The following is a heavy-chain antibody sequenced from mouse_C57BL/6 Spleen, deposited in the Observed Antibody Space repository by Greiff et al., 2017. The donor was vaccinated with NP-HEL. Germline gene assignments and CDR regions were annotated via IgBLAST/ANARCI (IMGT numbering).Heavy chain of an antibody. J-gene: IGHJ3*01. CDR3: AIGRAYYDYDRFAY. Sequence: EVQLQQSGPELVKPGASVKIPCKASGYTFTDYNMDWVKQSHGKSLEWIGDINPNNGGTIYNQKFKGKATVTVDKSSSTAYMELRSLTSEDTAVYYCAIGRAYYDYDRFAYWGQGTLVTVSA. D-gene: IGHD2-4*01. CDR1: GYTFTDYN. V-gene: IGHV1-18*01. CDR2: INPNNGGT.